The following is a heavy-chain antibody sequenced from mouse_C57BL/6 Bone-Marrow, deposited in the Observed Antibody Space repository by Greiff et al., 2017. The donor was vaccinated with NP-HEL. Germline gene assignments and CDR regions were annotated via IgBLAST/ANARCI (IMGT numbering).Heavy chain of an antibody. CDR3: AREELGYWYFDV. J-gene: IGHJ1*03. D-gene: IGHD4-1*01. V-gene: IGHV5-4*01. CDR2: ISDGGSYT. Sequence: EVKVVESGGGLVKPGGSLKLSCAASGFTFSSYAMSWVRQTPEKRLEWVATISDGGSYTYYPDNVKGRFTISRDNAKNNLYLQMSNLKSEDTAMYYCAREELGYWYFDVWGTGTTVTVSS. CDR1: GFTFSSYA.